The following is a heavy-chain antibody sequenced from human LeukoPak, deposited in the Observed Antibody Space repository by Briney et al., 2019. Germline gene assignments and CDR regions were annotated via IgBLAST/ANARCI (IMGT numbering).Heavy chain of an antibody. J-gene: IGHJ3*02. V-gene: IGHV4-34*01. D-gene: IGHD2-2*01. CDR1: GGSFSDNF. CDR3: ARVQRGPRAGAFDI. Sequence: SETLSLTCAVYGGSFSDNFWSWIRQPPGKGLEWIGSIYYSGSTYYNPSLKSRVTISVDTSKNQFSLKLSSVTAADTAVYYCARVQRGPRAGAFDIWGQGTMVTVSS. CDR2: IYYSGST.